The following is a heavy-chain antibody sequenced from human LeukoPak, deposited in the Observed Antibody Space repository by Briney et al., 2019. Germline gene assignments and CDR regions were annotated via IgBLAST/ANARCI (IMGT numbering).Heavy chain of an antibody. J-gene: IGHJ6*03. V-gene: IGHV4-39*01. D-gene: IGHD4-17*01. Sequence: SETLSLTCTVSGGSISSSSYSWGWIRQPPGKGLEWIGSIYYSGRTFYNPSLKSRVTISVDTSKNQFSLNLSSVTAADTAVYFCARGVTTNGYYYYMDVWGKGTTVTVSS. CDR1: GGSISSSSYS. CDR3: ARGVTTNGYYYYMDV. CDR2: IYYSGRT.